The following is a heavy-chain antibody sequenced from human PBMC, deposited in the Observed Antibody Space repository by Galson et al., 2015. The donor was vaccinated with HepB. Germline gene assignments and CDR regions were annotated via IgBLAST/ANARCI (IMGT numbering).Heavy chain of an antibody. CDR1: GFTFSDYG. CDR2: IRYDGTNK. CDR3: AKDAAAATRYFNY. V-gene: IGHV3-30*02. J-gene: IGHJ4*02. Sequence: SLRLSCAASGFTFSDYGIHWVRQAPGKGLEWVTFIRYDGTNKYYADSVKGRFTISRDNSKNTLYLQMNSLRPEDTAVYYCAKDAAAATRYFNYWGQGTLVTVSS. D-gene: IGHD6-13*01.